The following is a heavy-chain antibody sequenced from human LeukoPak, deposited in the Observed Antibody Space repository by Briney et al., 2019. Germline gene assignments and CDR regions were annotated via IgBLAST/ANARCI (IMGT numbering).Heavy chain of an antibody. J-gene: IGHJ6*03. D-gene: IGHD1-14*01. V-gene: IGHV1-69*05. CDR3: AKENRVRYYYYYMDV. Sequence: ASVKVSCKASGGTFSSYAISWVRQAPGQGLEWMGGIIPIFGTANYAQKFQGRVTITTDESTSTAYMELSSLRSEDTAVYYCAKENRVRYYYYYMDVWGKGTTVTVSS. CDR1: GGTFSSYA. CDR2: IIPIFGTA.